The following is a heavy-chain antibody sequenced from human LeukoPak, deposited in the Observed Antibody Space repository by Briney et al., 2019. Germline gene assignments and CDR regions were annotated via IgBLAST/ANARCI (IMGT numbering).Heavy chain of an antibody. Sequence: SVKVSCKASGGTFSSYAISWVRQAPGQGLEWMGRIIPILGIANYAQKFQGGVTITADKSTSTAYMELSSLRSEDTAVYYCARAIRSIAAAGTGSGHYYYGMDVWGQGTTVTVSS. V-gene: IGHV1-69*04. CDR1: GGTFSSYA. D-gene: IGHD6-13*01. J-gene: IGHJ6*02. CDR3: ARAIRSIAAAGTGSGHYYYGMDV. CDR2: IIPILGIA.